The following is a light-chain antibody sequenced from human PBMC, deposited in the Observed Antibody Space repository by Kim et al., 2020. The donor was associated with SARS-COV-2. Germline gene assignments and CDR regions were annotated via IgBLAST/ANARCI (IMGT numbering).Light chain of an antibody. CDR3: QQLNSYPRT. CDR2: AAS. Sequence: ASVGERVTITCRASQGISSYLAWYQQKPGKAPKLLIYAASTLQSGVPSRFSGSGSGTEFTLTISSLQPEDFATYYCQQLNSYPRTFGQGTRLEIK. J-gene: IGKJ5*01. V-gene: IGKV1-9*01. CDR1: QGISSY.